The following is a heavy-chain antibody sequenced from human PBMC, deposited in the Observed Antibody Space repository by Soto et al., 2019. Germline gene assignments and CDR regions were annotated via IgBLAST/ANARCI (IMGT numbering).Heavy chain of an antibody. CDR1: GYTFTNFG. CDR2: ISAYNGNT. Sequence: QVQLVQSGAEVKKPGASVKVSCKASGYTFTNFGISWVRQAPGQGLGWMGWISAYNGNTNYAQNFQGRVTMTTDTPTSTAHRGRKNLQSDDTAVYYRGRGGTPIDSWGQGTLVTVSS. CDR3: GRGGTPIDS. V-gene: IGHV1-18*01. D-gene: IGHD3-16*01. J-gene: IGHJ4*02.